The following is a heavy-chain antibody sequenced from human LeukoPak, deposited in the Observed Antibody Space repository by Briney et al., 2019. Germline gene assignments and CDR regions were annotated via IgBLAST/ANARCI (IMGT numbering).Heavy chain of an antibody. CDR3: AREWSF. CDR2: ISSSGTT. D-gene: IGHD3-10*01. J-gene: IGHJ3*01. CDR1: GGSINSDNYY. Sequence: PSQTLSLTCTVSGGSINSDNYYWNWIRQPAGKGLEWIGRISSSGTTNYNPSLNSRVTISLDTSKKQFSLMLNSATAADTAVYYCAREWSFWGQGTKVTVSS. V-gene: IGHV4-61*02.